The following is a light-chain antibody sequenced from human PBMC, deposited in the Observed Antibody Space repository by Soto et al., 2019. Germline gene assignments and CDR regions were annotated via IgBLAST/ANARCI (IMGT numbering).Light chain of an antibody. Sequence: SHSAAALSVSPEERATFSCRASQNIYSNIAWYQQKPGKAPNLLIYKASRLETGVPSRFSGSGSGTEFTLTISFLQPDDFATYYCQQYTSYSPLTFGGGTKVDI. CDR3: QQYTSYSPLT. CDR1: QNIYSN. J-gene: IGKJ4*01. CDR2: KAS. V-gene: IGKV1-5*03.